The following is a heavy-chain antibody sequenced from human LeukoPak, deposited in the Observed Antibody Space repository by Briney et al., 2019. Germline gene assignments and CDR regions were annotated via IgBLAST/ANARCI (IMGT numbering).Heavy chain of an antibody. CDR3: ARDGIAADLYNWFDP. J-gene: IGHJ5*02. D-gene: IGHD6-13*01. CDR1: GYTFTGYY. V-gene: IGHV1-2*02. CDR2: INPNSGGT. Sequence: ASVKVSCKASGYTFTGYYMHWVRQAPGHGLECMGWINPNSGGTNYAQKFQGRVTMTRDTSISTAYMELSRLRSDDTAVYYCARDGIAADLYNWFDPWGQGTLVTVSS.